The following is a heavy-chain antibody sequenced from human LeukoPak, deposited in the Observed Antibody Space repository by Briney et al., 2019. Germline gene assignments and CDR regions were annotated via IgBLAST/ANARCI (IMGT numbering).Heavy chain of an antibody. CDR2: TSAYNGNT. CDR3: TRGDYFVYDSSGYDY. Sequence: GAAVKLSYTASRYTFTSYGISWQRPAPGQGLEWMGWTSAYNGNTNYAQKLQGRDTITTDRSTSTPYLELRSMSTNASDGAYCTRGDYFVYDSSGYDYWGQGTRVTVSA. V-gene: IGHV1-18*01. CDR1: RYTFTSYG. J-gene: IGHJ4*02. D-gene: IGHD3-22*01.